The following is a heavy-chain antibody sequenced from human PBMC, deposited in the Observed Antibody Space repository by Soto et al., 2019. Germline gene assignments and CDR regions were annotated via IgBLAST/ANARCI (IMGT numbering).Heavy chain of an antibody. CDR1: GFIFSTYA. CDR3: AHPRGYGVFDAVDI. D-gene: IGHD4-17*01. CDR2: ISNTGAST. V-gene: IGHV3-23*01. Sequence: LRLSCAASGFIFSTYAMNWVRQAPGKGLEWVSAISNTGASTYYTESVRGRFTISRDNSINTLYLQMSSLRTEDTAIYYCAHPRGYGVFDAVDIWGRGTMVTVSS. J-gene: IGHJ3*02.